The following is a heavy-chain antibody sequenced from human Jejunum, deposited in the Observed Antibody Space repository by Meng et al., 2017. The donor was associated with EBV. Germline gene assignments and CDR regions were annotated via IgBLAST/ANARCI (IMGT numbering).Heavy chain of an antibody. CDR3: ARSSGGVVADYFDY. CDR2: VIPIFATA. CDR1: GRTFSNYA. V-gene: IGHV1-69*06. Sequence: QGQLGQAVAEVKKPGSSVKVSCKASGRTFSNYAFSWVRQAPGQVLEWMGGVIPIFATANYAQRFQGRVTITADKSTSTAYMELRSLRSEDTAVYYFARSSGGVVADYFDYWGQGTLVTVSS. D-gene: IGHD3-16*02. J-gene: IGHJ4*02.